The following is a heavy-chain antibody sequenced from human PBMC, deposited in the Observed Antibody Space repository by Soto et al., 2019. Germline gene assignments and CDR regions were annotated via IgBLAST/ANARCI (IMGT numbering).Heavy chain of an antibody. D-gene: IGHD5-12*01. CDR2: ISGSGGST. CDR1: GFTFSSYA. Sequence: GGSLRLSCAASGFTFSSYAMSWVRQAPGKGLEWVSAISGSGGSTYYADSVKGRFTIYRDNSKNTLYLQMNSLRAEDTAVYYWANAMATNEGGNFWGQGTLVTVS. V-gene: IGHV3-23*01. J-gene: IGHJ4*02. CDR3: ANAMATNEGGNF.